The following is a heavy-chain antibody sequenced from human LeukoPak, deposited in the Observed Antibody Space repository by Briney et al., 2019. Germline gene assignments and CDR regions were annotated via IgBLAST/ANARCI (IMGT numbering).Heavy chain of an antibody. CDR3: ARDISSSWYDY. CDR2: INTGNGNT. D-gene: IGHD6-13*01. CDR1: GYTFTRYD. Sequence: ASVKVSCKASGYTFTRYDINWVRQATGQGLEWMGWINTGNGNTKYSQKFQGRVTITRDTSASTAYMELSSLRSEDTAVYYCARDISSSWYDYWGQGTLVTVSS. J-gene: IGHJ4*02. V-gene: IGHV1-3*04.